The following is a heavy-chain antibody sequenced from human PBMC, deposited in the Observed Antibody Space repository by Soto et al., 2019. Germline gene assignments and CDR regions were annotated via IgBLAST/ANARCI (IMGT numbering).Heavy chain of an antibody. D-gene: IGHD3-22*01. Sequence: ETLSLSCAVYGGSFSDYYWGWIRQPPGKGLEWIGESNRSGGTKYNPSLKSRVTISVDTSKNQFGGNLSSVTAADTDVYYCARRGDYYDSSGDAFDIWGQGTMVTVSS. CDR1: GGSFSDYY. CDR3: ARRGDYYDSSGDAFDI. CDR2: SNRSGGT. J-gene: IGHJ3*02. V-gene: IGHV4-34*01.